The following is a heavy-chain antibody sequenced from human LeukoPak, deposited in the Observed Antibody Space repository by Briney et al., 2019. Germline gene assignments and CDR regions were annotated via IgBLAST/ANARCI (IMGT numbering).Heavy chain of an antibody. Sequence: SETLSLTCAVSGASISSGGYSWSWIRQPAGKGLEWIGRIYTSGTTHYNPSLKSRVTISVDTSKNQFSLKLSSVTAADTAVYYCARGGYYGSGNDFRFDPWGQGTLVTVSS. J-gene: IGHJ5*02. D-gene: IGHD3-10*01. CDR1: GASISSGGYS. CDR2: IYTSGTT. V-gene: IGHV4-61*02. CDR3: ARGGYYGSGNDFRFDP.